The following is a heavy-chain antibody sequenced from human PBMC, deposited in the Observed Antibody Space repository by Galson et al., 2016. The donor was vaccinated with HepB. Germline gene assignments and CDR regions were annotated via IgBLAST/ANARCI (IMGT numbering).Heavy chain of an antibody. CDR2: IYHLGNT. CDR3: ARGGRKGLWGYYFDY. V-gene: IGHV4-31*03. J-gene: IGHJ4*02. Sequence: TLSLTCTVSGGSISSGGYYWSWIRQHPGKGLEWIGYIYHLGNTYFNPSLKSRGTMSIDASKNQFSLKLSSVTAADTAVYYCARGGRKGLWGYYFDYWGQGTLVPVSS. D-gene: IGHD5-18*01. CDR1: GGSISSGGYY.